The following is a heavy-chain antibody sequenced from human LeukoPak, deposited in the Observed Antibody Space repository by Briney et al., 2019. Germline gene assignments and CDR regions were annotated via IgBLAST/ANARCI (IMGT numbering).Heavy chain of an antibody. CDR3: AREMERWLVQGEFDY. J-gene: IGHJ4*02. D-gene: IGHD6-19*01. V-gene: IGHV1-69*05. CDR1: GGTFSSYA. CDR2: IIPIFGTA. Sequence: SVKVSCKASGGTFSSYAISWVRQAPGQGLEWMGRIIPIFGTANYAQKFQGRVTITTDESTSTAYMELSSLRSEDTAVYYCAREMERWLVQGEFDYWGQGTLVTVSS.